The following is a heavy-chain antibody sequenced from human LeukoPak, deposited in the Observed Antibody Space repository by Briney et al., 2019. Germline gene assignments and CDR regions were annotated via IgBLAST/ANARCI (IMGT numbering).Heavy chain of an antibody. Sequence: SETLSLTCTVSGGSISSYYWSWIRQPPGKGLEWIGYIYYSGSTNYNPSLKSRVTISVDTSKNQFSLKLSSVTAADTAVYYCARRKYDFWSGYSNWFDPWGQGTLVTVSS. D-gene: IGHD3-3*01. CDR3: ARRKYDFWSGYSNWFDP. CDR1: GGSISSYY. CDR2: IYYSGST. V-gene: IGHV4-59*12. J-gene: IGHJ5*02.